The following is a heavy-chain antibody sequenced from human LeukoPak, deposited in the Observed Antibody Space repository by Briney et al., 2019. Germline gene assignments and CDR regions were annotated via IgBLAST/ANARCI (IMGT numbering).Heavy chain of an antibody. CDR2: IYYSGST. V-gene: IGHV4-39*07. J-gene: IGHJ4*02. Sequence: SETLSLTCTVSGGSISSSSYYWGWIRQPPGKGLEWIGSIYYSGSTYYNPSLKSRVTISVDTSKNQFSLKLSSVTAADTAVYYCAREIVGGFNPGAYWGQGTLVTVSS. CDR1: GGSISSSSYY. D-gene: IGHD1-14*01. CDR3: AREIVGGFNPGAY.